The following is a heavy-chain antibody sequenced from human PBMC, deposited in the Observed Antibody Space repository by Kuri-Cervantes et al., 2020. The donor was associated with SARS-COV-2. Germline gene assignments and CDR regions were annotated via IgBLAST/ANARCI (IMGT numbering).Heavy chain of an antibody. CDR2: IYYSGST. CDR3: ARDHGSFRITAAGIDAFDI. V-gene: IGHV4-39*07. J-gene: IGHJ3*02. D-gene: IGHD6-13*01. CDR1: GGSISSSSYY. Sequence: SETLSLTCTVSGGSISSSSYYWGWIRQPPGKGLEWIGSIYYSGSTYYNPSLKSRVTIPVDTSKNQLSLKLSSVTAADTAVYYCARDHGSFRITAAGIDAFDIWGQGTMVTVSS.